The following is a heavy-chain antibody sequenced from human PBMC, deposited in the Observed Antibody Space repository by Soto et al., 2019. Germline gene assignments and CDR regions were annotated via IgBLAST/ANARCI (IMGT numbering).Heavy chain of an antibody. CDR2: IYWDDDK. J-gene: IGHJ6*02. D-gene: IGHD2-21*02. Sequence: QITLKASGPTLVKPTQTLTLTCTFSGLSLSTTGVGVGWIRQHPGKAREWLALIYWDDDKRYSPSLKSRLTITKDTSKNPVVLTMTNMDTVATAAYYCVKSRCGGVCIESYSSHSYYGLDVRGQATTVTVSS. V-gene: IGHV2-5*02. CDR3: VKSRCGGVCIESYSSHSYYGLDV. CDR1: GLSLSTTGVG.